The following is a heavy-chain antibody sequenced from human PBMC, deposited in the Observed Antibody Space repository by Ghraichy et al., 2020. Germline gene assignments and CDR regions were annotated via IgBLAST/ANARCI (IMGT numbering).Heavy chain of an antibody. CDR1: GFTFSGSA. CDR3: LASDDSSGY. Sequence: GGSLRLSCAASGFTFSGSAMHWVRQASGKGLEWVGRIRSKANRYATAYAASVKGRFTISRDDSKNTAYLQMNSLKTEDTAVYYCLASDDSSGYWGQGTLVTVSS. J-gene: IGHJ4*02. D-gene: IGHD3-22*01. CDR2: IRSKANRYAT. V-gene: IGHV3-73*01.